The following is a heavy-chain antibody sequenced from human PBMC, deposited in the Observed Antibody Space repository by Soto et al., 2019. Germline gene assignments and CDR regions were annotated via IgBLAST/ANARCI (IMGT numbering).Heavy chain of an antibody. J-gene: IGHJ4*02. D-gene: IGHD5-18*01. Sequence: ASVKVSCKASGGTFGSQGIAWVRQAPGQGLEWMGGFVAMLGTPTYAKKVQGRATISADESLTSSYLELRSLRSEDTGVYFCARGAMANFDYWGQGTVVTVSS. CDR3: ARGAMANFDY. CDR1: GGTFGSQG. V-gene: IGHV1-69*13. CDR2: FVAMLGTP.